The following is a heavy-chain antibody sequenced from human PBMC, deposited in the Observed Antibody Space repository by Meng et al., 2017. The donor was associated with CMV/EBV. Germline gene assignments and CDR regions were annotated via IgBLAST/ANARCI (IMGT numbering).Heavy chain of an antibody. CDR3: AKRGAMTTVTMIGYYYGMDV. CDR2: ISGSGGST. CDR1: GFTFSSYA. J-gene: IGHJ6*02. Sequence: GESLKISCAASGFTFSSYAMSWVRQAPGKGLEWVSAISGSGGSTYYADSVKGRFTISRDNSKNTLYLQMNSLRAEDTAVYYCAKRGAMTTVTMIGYYYGMDVWGQGTTVTVSS. D-gene: IGHD4-11*01. V-gene: IGHV3-23*01.